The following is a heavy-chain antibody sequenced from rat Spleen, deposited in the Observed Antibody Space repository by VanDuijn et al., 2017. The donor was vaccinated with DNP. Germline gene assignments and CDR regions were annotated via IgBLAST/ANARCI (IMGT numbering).Heavy chain of an antibody. D-gene: IGHD1-3*01. CDR1: GFTFSDYA. CDR3: TTEGTVTFFSAY. V-gene: IGHV5S10*01. Sequence: EVQLVESGGGLVQPGRSLNLSCVGSGFTFSDYAMAWVRQTPKKGLEWVATISYDGSGPYYRDSVKGRFTISRDNAKSSLYLQMDSLRSEDTATYYCTTEGTVTFFSAYWGQGTLVTVSS. CDR2: ISYDGSGP. J-gene: IGHJ3*01.